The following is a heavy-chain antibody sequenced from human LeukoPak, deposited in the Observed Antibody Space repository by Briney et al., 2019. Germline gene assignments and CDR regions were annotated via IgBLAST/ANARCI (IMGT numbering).Heavy chain of an antibody. D-gene: IGHD3-22*01. V-gene: IGHV1-2*02. CDR2: INPNSGGT. J-gene: IGHJ4*02. Sequence: GASVKVSCKASGYTFTGYYMHWVRQAPGQGLEWMGWINPNSGGTNYAQKFQGRVTMTRDTSISTAYMELSRLRSDDTAVYYCARSSFKSSGCLDYWGQGTLVTVSS. CDR3: ARSSFKSSGCLDY. CDR1: GYTFTGYY.